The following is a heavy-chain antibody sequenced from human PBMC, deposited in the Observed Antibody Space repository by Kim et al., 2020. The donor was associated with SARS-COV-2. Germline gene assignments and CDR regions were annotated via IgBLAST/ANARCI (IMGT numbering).Heavy chain of an antibody. V-gene: IGHV3-30-3*01. D-gene: IGHD3-22*01. CDR2: ISYDGSNK. J-gene: IGHJ5*02. Sequence: GGSLRLSCAASGFTFSSYAMHWVRQAPGKGLEWVAVISYDGSNKYYADSVKGRFTIPRDNSKNTLYLQMNSLRAEDTAVYYCARSGEGGYWAWFDPWGQGTLVTVSS. CDR1: GFTFSSYA. CDR3: ARSGEGGYWAWFDP.